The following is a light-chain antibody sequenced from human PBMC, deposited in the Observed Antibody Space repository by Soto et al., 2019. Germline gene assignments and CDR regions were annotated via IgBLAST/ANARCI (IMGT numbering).Light chain of an antibody. CDR3: CSYAGSYV. CDR1: SSDVGSYNL. Sequence: QSVLTQPASVSGSPGQSITISCAGTSSDVGSYNLVSWYQRHPGKAPKLMIYEVSKRPSGVSNRFSGSKSGNTASLTISGLQAEDEADYYCCSYAGSYVFGTGTRSPS. V-gene: IGLV2-23*02. CDR2: EVS. J-gene: IGLJ1*01.